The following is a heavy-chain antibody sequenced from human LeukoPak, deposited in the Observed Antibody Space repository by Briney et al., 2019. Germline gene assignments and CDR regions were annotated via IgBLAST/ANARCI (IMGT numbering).Heavy chain of an antibody. V-gene: IGHV3-30-3*01. CDR2: ISYDGSDK. CDR3: ARGNPYYYDSSGCTFPY. Sequence: GGSLRLSCAASGFTFSNYAMHWVRQAPGKGLEWVTLISYDGSDKYYADSVQGRLTISRDNSKNTLYLQMSSLRAEDTAVYYCARGNPYYYDSSGCTFPYWGQGALVTVSS. J-gene: IGHJ4*02. D-gene: IGHD3-22*01. CDR1: GFTFSNYA.